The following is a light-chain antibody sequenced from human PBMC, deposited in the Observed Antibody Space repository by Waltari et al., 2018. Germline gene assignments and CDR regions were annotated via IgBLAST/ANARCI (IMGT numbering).Light chain of an antibody. J-gene: IGKJ3*01. Sequence: DVQMTQSPSSLSASVGDRVTITCQASQDISNYLNWYQQKPGKAPKLLMYDASNLETGVPSRFSGSGSGTDFSFTISSLQPEDIATYYCQQYDSVPFTFGPGTKVDFK. V-gene: IGKV1-33*01. CDR2: DAS. CDR3: QQYDSVPFT. CDR1: QDISNY.